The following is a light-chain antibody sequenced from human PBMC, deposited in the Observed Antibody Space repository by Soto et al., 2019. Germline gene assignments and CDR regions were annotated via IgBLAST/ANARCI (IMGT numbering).Light chain of an antibody. CDR1: SSDVGAYNF. V-gene: IGLV2-14*03. CDR3: TSSTSRGTYV. J-gene: IGLJ1*01. CDR2: NVS. Sequence: QSVLTQPASVSGSPGQSITISCTGTSSDVGAYNFVSGYRQHPGKAPKLIIYNVSDRPSGVSNRFSGSKSANTASLTISGLQAEDEADYYCTSSTSRGTYVFGTGTKVTVL.